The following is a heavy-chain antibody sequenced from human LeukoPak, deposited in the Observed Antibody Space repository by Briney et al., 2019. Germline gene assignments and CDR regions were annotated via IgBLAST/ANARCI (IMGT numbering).Heavy chain of an antibody. CDR2: IYHSGST. CDR3: ARDIYGSGSYTDY. D-gene: IGHD3-10*01. Sequence: PSETLSLTCTVSGGSISSSNWWSWVRQPPGKGLEWIGEIYHSGSTNYNPSLKSRVTISVDKSKNQFSLKLSSVTAADTAVYYCARDIYGSGSYTDYWGQGTLVTVSS. CDR1: GGSISSSNW. V-gene: IGHV4-4*02. J-gene: IGHJ4*02.